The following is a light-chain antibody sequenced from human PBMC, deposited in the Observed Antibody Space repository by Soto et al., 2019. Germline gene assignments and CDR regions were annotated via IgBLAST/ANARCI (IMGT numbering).Light chain of an antibody. Sequence: DIQMTQSPPFVTASVGDRVTISCRASQDAGTWLFWFHQKPGGAPNLLIFHTSRLQRGVPSRFAGRGSGTEFSLSISSMQPEEVGAYYCQRADGLRARTFGGGTTVEI. CDR1: QDAGTW. V-gene: IGKV1-12*01. J-gene: IGKJ4*01. CDR3: QRADGLRART. CDR2: HTS.